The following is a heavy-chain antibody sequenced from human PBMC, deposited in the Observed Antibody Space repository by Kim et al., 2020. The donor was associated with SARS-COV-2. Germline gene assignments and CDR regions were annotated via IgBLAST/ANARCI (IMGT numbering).Heavy chain of an antibody. CDR1: GGSISSSSYY. CDR3: ASSWYEGGAEYYYYGMDV. D-gene: IGHD6-13*01. V-gene: IGHV4-39*01. CDR2: IYYSGST. J-gene: IGHJ6*02. Sequence: SETLSLTCTVSGGSISSSSYYWGWIRQPPGKGLEWIGSIYYSGSTYYNPSLKSRVTISVDTSKNQFSLKLSSVTAADTAVYYCASSWYEGGAEYYYYGMDVWGQGTTVTVSS.